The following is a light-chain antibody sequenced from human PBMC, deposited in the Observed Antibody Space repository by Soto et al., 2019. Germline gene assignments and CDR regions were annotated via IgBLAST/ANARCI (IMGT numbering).Light chain of an antibody. CDR1: QSVSSY. V-gene: IGKV3-11*01. Sequence: EIVLTQSPATLSLSPGERATLSCRASQSVSSYLAWYQQKPGQAPRLLIYDASNRATGIPARFSGSGSGTDFTLTISSLEPDDFAVYYCQRGSSTGWTFGQGTKVEIK. CDR2: DAS. CDR3: QRGSSTGWT. J-gene: IGKJ1*01.